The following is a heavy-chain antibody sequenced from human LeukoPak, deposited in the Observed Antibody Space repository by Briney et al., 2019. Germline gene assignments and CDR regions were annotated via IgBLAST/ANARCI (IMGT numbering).Heavy chain of an antibody. V-gene: IGHV1-2*02. Sequence: ASVKVSCKASGYTFTGYYMRWVRQAPGQGLEWMGWINPNSGGTNYAQKFQGRVTMTRDTSISTAYMELSRLRSDDTAVYYCASGNPLWFGELNYWGQGTLVTVSS. D-gene: IGHD3-10*01. CDR3: ASGNPLWFGELNY. J-gene: IGHJ4*02. CDR1: GYTFTGYY. CDR2: INPNSGGT.